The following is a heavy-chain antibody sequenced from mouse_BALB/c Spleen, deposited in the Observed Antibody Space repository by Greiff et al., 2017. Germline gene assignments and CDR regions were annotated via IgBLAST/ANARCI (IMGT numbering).Heavy chain of an antibody. D-gene: IGHD1-1*01. CDR1: GYSITSGYY. CDR2: ISYDGSN. CDR3: ARGTTVYFDY. Sequence: EVQLQQSGPGLVKPSQSLSLTCSVTGYSITSGYYWNWIRQFPGNKLEWMGYISYDGSNNYNPSLKNRISITRDTSKNQFFLKLNSVTTEDTATYYCARGTTVYFDYWGQGTTLTVSS. J-gene: IGHJ2*01. V-gene: IGHV3-6*02.